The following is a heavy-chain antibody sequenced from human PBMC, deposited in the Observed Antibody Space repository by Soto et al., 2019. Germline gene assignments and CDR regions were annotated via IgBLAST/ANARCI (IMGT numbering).Heavy chain of an antibody. J-gene: IGHJ4*02. CDR3: AREDYGGNPDY. CDR1: GFTFSSYA. V-gene: IGHV3-30-3*01. CDR2: ISYDGSNK. Sequence: QVQLMESGGGVVQPGRSLRLSCAASGFTFSSYAMHWVRQAPGKGLEWVAVISYDGSNKYYADSVKGRFTISRDNSKNTLYLQMNSLRAEDTAVYYCAREDYGGNPDYWGQGTLVTVSS. D-gene: IGHD4-17*01.